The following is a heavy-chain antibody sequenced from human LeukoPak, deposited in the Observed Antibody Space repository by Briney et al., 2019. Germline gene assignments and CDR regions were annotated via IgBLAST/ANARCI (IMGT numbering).Heavy chain of an antibody. CDR1: GGSFSGYY. Sequence: SETLSLTCAVYGGSFSGYYWTWIRQPPGKGLEWIGEINHSGSTNYNPSLKSRVTISVDTSKNQFSLKLSPVTAADTAVYYCARRGSSSFYYYYYMDVWGKGTPVTVSS. J-gene: IGHJ6*03. V-gene: IGHV4-34*01. D-gene: IGHD6-13*01. CDR2: INHSGST. CDR3: ARRGSSSFYYYYYMDV.